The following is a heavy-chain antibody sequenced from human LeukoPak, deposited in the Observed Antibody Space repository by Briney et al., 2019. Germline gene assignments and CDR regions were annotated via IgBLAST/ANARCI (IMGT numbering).Heavy chain of an antibody. D-gene: IGHD6-19*01. Sequence: ASVKVSCKASGYTFTSYGISWVRQAPGQGLEWMGWINPNSGGTNYAQKFQGRVTMTRDTSISTAYMELSRLRSDDTAVYYCARARAQQWLVHGWAFDIWGQGTMVTVSS. CDR1: GYTFTSYG. V-gene: IGHV1-2*02. J-gene: IGHJ3*02. CDR2: INPNSGGT. CDR3: ARARAQQWLVHGWAFDI.